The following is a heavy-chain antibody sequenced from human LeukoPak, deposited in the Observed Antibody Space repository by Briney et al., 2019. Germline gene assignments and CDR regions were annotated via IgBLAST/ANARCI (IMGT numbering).Heavy chain of an antibody. J-gene: IGHJ6*02. CDR2: IKQDGSEK. Sequence: GGSLRLSCAASGFTFSSYWMSWVRQAPGKGLEWVANIKQDGSEKYYVDSVKGRFTISRDNAKNSLYLQMNSLRAEDTAVYYCARDSDADYDFWSGYLSDYYYGMDVWGQGTTVTVSS. V-gene: IGHV3-7*01. D-gene: IGHD3-3*01. CDR3: ARDSDADYDFWSGYLSDYYYGMDV. CDR1: GFTFSSYW.